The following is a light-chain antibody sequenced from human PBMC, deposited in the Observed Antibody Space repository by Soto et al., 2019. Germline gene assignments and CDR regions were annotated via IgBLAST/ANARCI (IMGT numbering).Light chain of an antibody. CDR2: GAS. J-gene: IGKJ1*01. CDR1: QSVSSSY. V-gene: IGKV3-20*01. CDR3: QQYGSSPRT. Sequence: EIVLTQSPGTLSLSPGERATLSCRASQSVSSSYLACYQQKPGQAPRLLIYGASSRHTGIPDRFSGSGAGTDFTLTISRLEPEDFAVYYCQQYGSSPRTFGQGTKVEIK.